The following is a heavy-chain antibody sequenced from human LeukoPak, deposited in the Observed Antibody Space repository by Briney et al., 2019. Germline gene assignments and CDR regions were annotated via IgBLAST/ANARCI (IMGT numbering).Heavy chain of an antibody. Sequence: GGSLRLSCAASGFTFSSYSMNWVRQAPGKGLEWVSSISSSSSYIYYADSVKGRFTISRDNAKNSLYLQMNSLRAEDTAVYYCARIAVAELNGAFDIWGQGTMVTVSS. V-gene: IGHV3-21*01. J-gene: IGHJ3*02. CDR2: ISSSSSYI. CDR1: GFTFSSYS. CDR3: ARIAVAELNGAFDI. D-gene: IGHD6-19*01.